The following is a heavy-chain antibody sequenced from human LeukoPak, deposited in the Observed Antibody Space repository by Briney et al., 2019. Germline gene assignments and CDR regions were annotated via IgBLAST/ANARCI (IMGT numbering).Heavy chain of an antibody. CDR1: GFTFSSYG. D-gene: IGHD4-17*01. Sequence: GGSLRLSCAASGFTFSSYGMHWVRQAPGKGLEWVAVISYDGSNKYYADSVKGRFTISRDNSKNTLYLQMNSLRAEDTAVYYCAKESEAQGDYEFDYFDYWGQGTLVTVSS. J-gene: IGHJ4*02. CDR2: ISYDGSNK. V-gene: IGHV3-30*18. CDR3: AKESEAQGDYEFDYFDY.